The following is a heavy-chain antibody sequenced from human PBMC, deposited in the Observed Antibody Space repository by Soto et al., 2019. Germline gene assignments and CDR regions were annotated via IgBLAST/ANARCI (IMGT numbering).Heavy chain of an antibody. J-gene: IGHJ4*02. V-gene: IGHV4-30-4*01. D-gene: IGHD3-22*01. Sequence: PSETLSLTCTVSGGSISSGDYYWSWIRQPPGKGLEWIGYIYYSGSTYYNPSLKSRVTISVDTSKNQFSLKLSSVTAADTAVYYCARDRRSFGYDSSGLTFDYWGQGTLVTVSS. CDR1: GGSISSGDYY. CDR3: ARDRRSFGYDSSGLTFDY. CDR2: IYYSGST.